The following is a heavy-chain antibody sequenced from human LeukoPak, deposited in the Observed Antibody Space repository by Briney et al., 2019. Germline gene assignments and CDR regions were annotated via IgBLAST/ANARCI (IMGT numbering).Heavy chain of an antibody. D-gene: IGHD3-9*01. V-gene: IGHV4-30-4*01. CDR3: ASCRYFDWLLSPWFDY. Sequence: PSQTLCLTCTVSGFSISSGDYYWSRLRQPPGKGLEWIVYIYYSGSTYYNPSLKSRVTISVDTSKNQFSLKLSSVTAADTAVYYCASCRYFDWLLSPWFDYWGQGTLVTVSS. CDR2: IYYSGST. CDR1: GFSISSGDYY. J-gene: IGHJ4*02.